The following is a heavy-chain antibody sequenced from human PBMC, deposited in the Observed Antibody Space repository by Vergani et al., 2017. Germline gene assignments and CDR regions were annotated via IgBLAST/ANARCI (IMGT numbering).Heavy chain of an antibody. CDR1: GYTFSNYY. CDR2: INPSGGHT. CDR3: ARGDYGILTVYRY. D-gene: IGHD3-9*01. J-gene: IGHJ4*02. V-gene: IGHV1-46*03. Sequence: QVQVVQSGAEVKKSGASVKVSCKTSGYTFSNYYMHWVRQAPGQGLELMGIINPSGGHTNYAQKFKGRVTMTRETSTSTVYMELSSLRSEDTAIYYCARGDYGILTVYRYWGQGTLVTVSA.